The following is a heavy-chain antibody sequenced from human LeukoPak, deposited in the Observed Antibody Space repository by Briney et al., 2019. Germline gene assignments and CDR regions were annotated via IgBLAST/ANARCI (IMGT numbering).Heavy chain of an antibody. CDR2: IYYSGST. V-gene: IGHV4-59*01. J-gene: IGHJ4*02. Sequence: SETLSLTCTVSGGSISSYYWSWIRQPPGKGLEWIGYIYYSGSTNYNPSLKSRVTISVDTSKNQFSLKLSSVTAADTAVYYCARGYWNYVDYWGQGTLVTVSS. D-gene: IGHD2-8*02. CDR3: ARGYWNYVDY. CDR1: GGSISSYY.